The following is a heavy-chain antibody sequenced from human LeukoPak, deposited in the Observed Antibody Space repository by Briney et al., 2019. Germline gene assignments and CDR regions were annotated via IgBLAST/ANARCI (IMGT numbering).Heavy chain of an antibody. CDR2: IISSGSTI. CDR3: ASQFYSYGSRNLGH. Sequence: GGSLRLSCAASGFTFSDYYMSWIRQAPGKGLEWVSYIISSGSTIYYADSVKGRFTISSDNAKNSLYLQMNSLRAEDTAVYYCASQFYSYGSRNLGHWGQGTLVTVSS. V-gene: IGHV3-11*01. J-gene: IGHJ4*02. CDR1: GFTFSDYY. D-gene: IGHD5-18*01.